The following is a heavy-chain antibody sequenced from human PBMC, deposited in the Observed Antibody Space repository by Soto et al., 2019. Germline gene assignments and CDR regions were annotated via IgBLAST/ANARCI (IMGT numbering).Heavy chain of an antibody. J-gene: IGHJ4*02. CDR3: AKHNSGWYGFEY. D-gene: IGHD6-19*01. CDR2: IYYSGST. Sequence: PSETLSLTCTVSGGSISSSNYYWGWIRQPPGKGLELIGTIYYSGSTYYNPSLKSRVTISVDTSKNQFSLKLSSVTAADTAVYYCAKHNSGWYGFEYWGQGRRVTVSS. CDR1: GGSISSSNYY. V-gene: IGHV4-39*01.